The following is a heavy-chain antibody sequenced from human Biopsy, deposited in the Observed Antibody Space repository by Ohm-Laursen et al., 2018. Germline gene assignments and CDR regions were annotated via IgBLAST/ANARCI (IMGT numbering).Heavy chain of an antibody. CDR2: ISYTGGI. D-gene: IGHD2-2*01. Sequence: GTLSLTCTVSGGSISGYHWSWIRKSPGKGLEWLGYISYTGGITSNPSLNGRATMSLDTSKNQFSLRLIYVTTADTAVYYCARMPHFDYWGQGILVTVSS. CDR1: GGSISGYH. CDR3: ARMPHFDY. V-gene: IGHV4-59*01. J-gene: IGHJ4*02.